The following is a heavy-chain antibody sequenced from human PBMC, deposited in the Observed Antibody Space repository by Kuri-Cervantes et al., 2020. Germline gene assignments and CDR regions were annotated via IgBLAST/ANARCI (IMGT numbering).Heavy chain of an antibody. CDR3: VRTQPPGYSSTPYYYYMDV. V-gene: IGHV1-3*01. D-gene: IGHD6-13*01. CDR1: GYTFTSYD. J-gene: IGHJ6*03. Sequence: ASVKVSCKASGYTFTSYDINWVRQAPGQRLEWMGWINAGNGNTKYSQKFQGRVTITRGTSASTAYMELSSLRSEDTAVYYCVRTQPPGYSSTPYYYYMDVWGKGTTVTVSS. CDR2: INAGNGNT.